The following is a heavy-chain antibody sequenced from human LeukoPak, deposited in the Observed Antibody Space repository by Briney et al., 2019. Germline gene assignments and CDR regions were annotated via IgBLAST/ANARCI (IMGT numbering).Heavy chain of an antibody. Sequence: GGSLRLSCAASGFTVSSNYMSWVRQAPGKGLEWVSVIYSGGSTYYADSVKGRFTFSRDNSKNTVSLQMNSLRVEDTAVYYCARGGGWSAEYFQHWGQGTLVTVSS. D-gene: IGHD6-19*01. CDR3: ARGGGWSAEYFQH. CDR1: GFTVSSNY. V-gene: IGHV3-53*01. CDR2: IYSGGST. J-gene: IGHJ1*01.